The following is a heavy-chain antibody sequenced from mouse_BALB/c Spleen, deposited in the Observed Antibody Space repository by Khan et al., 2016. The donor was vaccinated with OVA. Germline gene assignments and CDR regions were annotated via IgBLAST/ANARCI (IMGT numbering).Heavy chain of an antibody. CDR2: INPTSGYT. J-gene: IGHJ2*01. Sequence: QIQLVQSGAELAKPGASVKMSCTASGYTFTSYWMHWIKQRPGQGLEWIGYINPTSGYTDYNQKFKDQATLTADKSYSTAYMQQSSRTSDDAAVDYCGGDRVEYGGQGTALKVSS. CDR3: GGDRVEY. CDR1: GYTFTSYW. V-gene: IGHV1-7*01.